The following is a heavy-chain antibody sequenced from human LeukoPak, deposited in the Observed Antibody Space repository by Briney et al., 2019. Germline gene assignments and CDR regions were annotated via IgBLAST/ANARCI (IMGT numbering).Heavy chain of an antibody. Sequence: PGGSLRLSCAASGFTFSSYWMTWVRQAPGKGLEWVANINQDGSAKYYVDSVKGRFSISRDNAKNSLYLQMNSLRAEDTAVYHCARATSGGFAYWGQGILVTVSS. D-gene: IGHD2-15*01. CDR1: GFTFSSYW. CDR2: INQDGSAK. J-gene: IGHJ4*02. CDR3: ARATSGGFAY. V-gene: IGHV3-7*01.